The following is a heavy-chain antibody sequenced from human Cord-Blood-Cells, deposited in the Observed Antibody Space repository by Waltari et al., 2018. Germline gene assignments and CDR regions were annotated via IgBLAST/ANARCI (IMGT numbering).Heavy chain of an antibody. D-gene: IGHD6-6*01. CDR3: ARQRGSSSYYYYGMDV. CDR1: GYSISRGYY. V-gene: IGHV4-38-2*02. CDR2: IYHSGST. J-gene: IGHJ6*02. Sequence: QVQLQESGPGLVKPSETLSLTCTVSGYSISRGYYWGWHRQPPGKGLEWIGSIYHSGSTYYNPSLKSRVTISVDTSKNQFSLKLSSVTAADTAVYYCARQRGSSSYYYYGMDVWGQGTTVTVSS.